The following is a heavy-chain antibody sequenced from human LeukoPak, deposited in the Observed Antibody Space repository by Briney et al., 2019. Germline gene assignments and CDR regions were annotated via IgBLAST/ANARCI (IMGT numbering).Heavy chain of an antibody. J-gene: IGHJ3*02. D-gene: IGHD3-10*01. Sequence: SVKGRFTISRDNSKTTLYLQMNSLRAEDTVVYYCARGPGGATGEAFDIWGRGTMVTVSS. V-gene: IGHV3-53*03. CDR3: ARGPGGATGEAFDI.